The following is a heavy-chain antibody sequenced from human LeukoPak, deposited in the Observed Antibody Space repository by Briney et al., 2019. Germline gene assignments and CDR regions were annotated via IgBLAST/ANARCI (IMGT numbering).Heavy chain of an antibody. Sequence: PSETLSLTCTVSGGSISSYYWSWIRQPPGKGLEWIGYIYYIWSTNYNPSLKSQVTISVDTSKNQLSLKLSSVTPAATAVYYCARHSEPTMVRVFYYYYGMDVWGQGTTVTVSS. CDR2: IYYIWST. CDR3: ARHSEPTMVRVFYYYYGMDV. CDR1: GGSISSYY. D-gene: IGHD3-10*01. J-gene: IGHJ6*02. V-gene: IGHV4-59*08.